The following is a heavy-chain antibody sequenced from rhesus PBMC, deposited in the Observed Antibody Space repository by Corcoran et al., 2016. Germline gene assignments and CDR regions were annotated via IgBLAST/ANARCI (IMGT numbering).Heavy chain of an antibody. V-gene: IGHV4-106*01. D-gene: IGHD3-28*01. CDR2: IYGSGGGT. CDR1: GGSISAAYY. CDR3: ERSAANYYDSGYYVGDY. J-gene: IGHJ4*01. Sequence: QVQLQESGPRLVKPSETLSLTCAVSGGSISAAYYWSWLVQPPGTGLEWLGQIYGSGGGTKYNQYIKTRVTITIDTSKSKFSLRLSAVTAEDTAVYYCERSAANYYDSGYYVGDYWGQGVLVTVSS.